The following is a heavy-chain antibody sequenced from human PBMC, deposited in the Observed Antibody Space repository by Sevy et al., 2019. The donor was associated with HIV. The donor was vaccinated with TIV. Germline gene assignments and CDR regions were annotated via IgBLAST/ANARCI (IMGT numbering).Heavy chain of an antibody. J-gene: IGHJ3*01. V-gene: IGHV3-20*04. CDR1: GFSFDDYT. Sequence: GGSLRLSCAASGFSFDDYTMNWVRQAPGKGVEWVSDITWNGDNIVYAESVKGRFTVSRDNDKTSLFLQMDSLRAEDTAVYYCARDRRGYFHKSGYLISDAFDVWGQGTLVTVSS. CDR3: ARDRRGYFHKSGYLISDAFDV. D-gene: IGHD5-12*01. CDR2: ITWNGDNI.